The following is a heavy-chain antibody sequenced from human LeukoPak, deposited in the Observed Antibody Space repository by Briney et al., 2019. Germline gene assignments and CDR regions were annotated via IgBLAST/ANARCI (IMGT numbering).Heavy chain of an antibody. J-gene: IGHJ4*02. CDR3: ARGDGEGRHFDY. D-gene: IGHD2-21*01. CDR1: GGSFSGYY. V-gene: IGHV4-34*01. Sequence: SETLSLTCAVYGGSFSGYYWSWIRQPPGKGLEWIGEINHSGSTNYNPSLKSRVTISVDTSKNQFSLKLSSVTAADTAVYYCARGDGEGRHFDYWGQGTLVTVSS. CDR2: INHSGST.